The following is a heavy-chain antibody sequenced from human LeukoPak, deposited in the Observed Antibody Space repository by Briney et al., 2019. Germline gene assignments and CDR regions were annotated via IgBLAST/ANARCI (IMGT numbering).Heavy chain of an antibody. CDR1: GYSISSGYY. D-gene: IGHD2-15*01. J-gene: IGHJ4*02. V-gene: IGHV4-38-2*01. Sequence: SETLSLTCAVSGYSISSGYYWGWIRQSPGKGLQRIGTIYHSGSTYYNPSLKRRLTISIDTSKNQFSLKLSSVTAADTAVYYCARLTISGGRFFDCWGQGTLVTVSS. CDR2: IYHSGST. CDR3: ARLTISGGRFFDC.